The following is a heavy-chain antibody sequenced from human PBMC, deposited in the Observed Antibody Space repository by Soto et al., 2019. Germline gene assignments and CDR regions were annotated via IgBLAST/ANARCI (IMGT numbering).Heavy chain of an antibody. J-gene: IGHJ4*02. V-gene: IGHV3-21*01. Sequence: GGSLRLSCAASGFTFSSYSMNWVRQAPGKGLEWVSSISSSSSYIYYADSVKGRFTISRDNAKNSLYLQMNSLRAEDTAVYYCARAFYGDYEGGFDYWGQGTLVTVSS. D-gene: IGHD4-17*01. CDR2: ISSSSSYI. CDR3: ARAFYGDYEGGFDY. CDR1: GFTFSSYS.